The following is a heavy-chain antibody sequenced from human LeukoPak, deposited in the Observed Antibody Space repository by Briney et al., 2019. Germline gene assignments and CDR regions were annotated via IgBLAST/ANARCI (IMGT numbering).Heavy chain of an antibody. CDR3: ARQVASDY. D-gene: IGHD2-15*01. CDR2: IYPGDLDT. Sequence: GESLKISCKGSGYSFTNYWIGWVRQMPGKGLEWMGIIYPGDLDTRYSPSFQGQVTISVDKSISTAYLQWSSLKVSDTAMYYCARQVASDYWGQGTLVTVSS. CDR1: GYSFTNYW. J-gene: IGHJ4*02. V-gene: IGHV5-51*01.